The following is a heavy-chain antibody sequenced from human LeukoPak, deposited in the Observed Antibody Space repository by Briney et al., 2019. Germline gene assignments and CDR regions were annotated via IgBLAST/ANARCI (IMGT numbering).Heavy chain of an antibody. CDR3: ARYDRWGQWLVTPWFDP. D-gene: IGHD6-19*01. V-gene: IGHV1-2*02. Sequence: ASVKVSCKASGYTFTGYYMHWVRQAPGQGLEWMGWINPYSGGTNYAQKFQGRVTMTRDTSISTAYMELSRLRADEPAVYYCARYDRWGQWLVTPWFDPWGQGTLVTVSS. CDR1: GYTFTGYY. CDR2: INPYSGGT. J-gene: IGHJ5*02.